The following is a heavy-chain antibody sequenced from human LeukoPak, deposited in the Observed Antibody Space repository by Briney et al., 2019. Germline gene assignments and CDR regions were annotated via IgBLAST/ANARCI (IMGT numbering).Heavy chain of an antibody. D-gene: IGHD2-2*02. CDR1: GGSFSGYY. J-gene: IGHJ6*02. Sequence: PSETLSLTCAVYGGSFSGYYWSWIRQPPGKGLEWIGEINHSGSTNYNPSLKSRVTIPVDTSKNQFSLKLSSVTAADTAVYYCARGAAAPIYYYYYYGMDVWGQGTTVTVSS. CDR2: INHSGST. CDR3: ARGAAAPIYYYYYYGMDV. V-gene: IGHV4-34*01.